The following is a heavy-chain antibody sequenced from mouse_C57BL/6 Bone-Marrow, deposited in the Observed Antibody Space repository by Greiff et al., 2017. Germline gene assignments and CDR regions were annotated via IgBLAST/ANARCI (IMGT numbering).Heavy chain of an antibody. D-gene: IGHD2-3*01. CDR3: ARPEGLLPYYYAMDY. Sequence: VQLQQSGPVLVKPGASVKMSCKASGYTFTDYYMNWVKQSHGKSLEWIGVINPYNGGTSYNQKFKGKATLTVDKSSSTAYMELNSLTSEDSAVYYCARPEGLLPYYYAMDYWGQGTSVTVSS. CDR2: INPYNGGT. CDR1: GYTFTDYY. J-gene: IGHJ4*01. V-gene: IGHV1-19*01.